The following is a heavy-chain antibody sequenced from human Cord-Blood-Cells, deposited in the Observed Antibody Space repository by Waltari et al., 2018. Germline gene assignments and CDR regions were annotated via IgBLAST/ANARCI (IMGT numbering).Heavy chain of an antibody. Sequence: EVQLVESGGGLVKPGGSLRLSCAASGFTFSNARMRWVRQAPGTGLEWVGRIKSKTDGGTTDYAAPVKGRFTISRDDSKNTLYLQMNSLKTEDTAVYYCTTGCSSTSCYYWFDPWGQGTLVTVSS. J-gene: IGHJ5*02. CDR1: GFTFSNAR. V-gene: IGHV3-15*01. CDR3: TTGCSSTSCYYWFDP. CDR2: IKSKTDGGTT. D-gene: IGHD2-2*01.